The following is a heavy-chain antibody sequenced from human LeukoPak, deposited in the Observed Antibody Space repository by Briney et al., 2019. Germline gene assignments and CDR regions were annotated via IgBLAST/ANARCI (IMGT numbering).Heavy chain of an antibody. V-gene: IGHV4-34*01. J-gene: IGHJ6*03. D-gene: IGHD5-12*01. CDR3: AREAYSGYDYDRYYYYYMDV. CDR1: GGSFSGYY. CDR2: INHSGST. Sequence: SETLSLTCAVYGGSFSGYYWSWIRQPPGKGLEWIGEINHSGSTNYNPSLKSRVTISVDTSKNQFSLKLSSVTAADTAVYYCAREAYSGYDYDRYYYYYMDVWGKGTTVTASS.